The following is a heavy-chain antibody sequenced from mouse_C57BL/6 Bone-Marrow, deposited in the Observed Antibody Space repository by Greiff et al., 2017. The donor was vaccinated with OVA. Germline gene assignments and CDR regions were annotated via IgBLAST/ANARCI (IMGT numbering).Heavy chain of an antibody. J-gene: IGHJ1*03. CDR3: ARLGPYYSNLGYFDV. V-gene: IGHV3-8*01. CDR2: ISYSGST. D-gene: IGHD2-5*01. CDR1: GYSITSDY. Sequence: EVQGVESGPGLAKPSQTLSLTCSVTGYSITSDYWNWIRKFPGNKLEYMGYISYSGSTYYNPSLKSRISITRDTSKNQYYLQLNSVTTEDTATYYCARLGPYYSNLGYFDVWGTGTTGTVSS.